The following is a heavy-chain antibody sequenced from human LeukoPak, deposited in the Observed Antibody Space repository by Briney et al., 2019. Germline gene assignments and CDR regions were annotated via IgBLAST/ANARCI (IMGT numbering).Heavy chain of an antibody. CDR1: GGTFSSYA. D-gene: IGHD6-19*01. J-gene: IGHJ4*02. CDR3: AGLRQWLYYFDY. CDR2: IIPIFGTA. Sequence: SVKVSCKASGGTFSSYAISWVRQAPGQGLEWMGGIIPIFGTANYAQKFQGRVTITTDESTSTAYMELSSLRSEDTAVYYCAGLRQWLYYFDYWGQGTLVTVSS. V-gene: IGHV1-69*05.